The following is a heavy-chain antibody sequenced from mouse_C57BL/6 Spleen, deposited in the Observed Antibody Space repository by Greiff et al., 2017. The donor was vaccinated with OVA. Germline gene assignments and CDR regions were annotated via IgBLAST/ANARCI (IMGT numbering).Heavy chain of an antibody. CDR2: IYPGSGST. D-gene: IGHD2-5*01. Sequence: QVQLKQPGAELVKPGASVKMSCKASGYTFTSYWLTWVKQRPGQGLEWIGDIYPGSGSTNYNEKFKSKATLTVDTSSSTAYMQLSSLTSEDSAVYYCARGLYSNFFAYWGQGTLVTVSA. V-gene: IGHV1-55*01. J-gene: IGHJ3*01. CDR1: GYTFTSYW. CDR3: ARGLYSNFFAY.